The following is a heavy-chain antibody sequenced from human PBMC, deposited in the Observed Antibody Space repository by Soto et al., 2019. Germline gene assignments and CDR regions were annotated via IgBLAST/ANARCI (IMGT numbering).Heavy chain of an antibody. D-gene: IGHD2-2*02. Sequence: QLQLQESGPGLVKPSQTLSLTCVVSGGSINGGSYSWSWIRQPPGKGLEWIGYMYHTGRTYYNPSLSGRATISVDRSKNQFFLNLTSVTAADTAVYYCAGVTPATPYYAMDVWGQGTTVTVSS. CDR1: GGSINGGSYS. CDR2: MYHTGRT. V-gene: IGHV4-30-2*01. CDR3: AGVTPATPYYAMDV. J-gene: IGHJ6*02.